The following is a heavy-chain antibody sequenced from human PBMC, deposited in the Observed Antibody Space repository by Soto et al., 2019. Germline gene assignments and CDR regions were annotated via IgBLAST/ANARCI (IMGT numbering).Heavy chain of an antibody. D-gene: IGHD3-16*01. CDR2: ISSSSSYI. V-gene: IGHV3-21*01. J-gene: IGHJ6*02. Sequence: EVQLVESGGGLVKPGGSLRLSCAASGFTFSSYSMNWVRQAPGKGLEWVSSISSSSSYIYYADSVKGRFTISRDNAKNSLYLQMNSLRAEDTAVYYCARDLMTPYYYYGMDVWGQGTTVTVSS. CDR3: ARDLMTPYYYYGMDV. CDR1: GFTFSSYS.